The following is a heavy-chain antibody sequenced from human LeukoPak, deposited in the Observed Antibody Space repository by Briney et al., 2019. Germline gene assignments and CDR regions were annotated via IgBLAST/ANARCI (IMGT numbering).Heavy chain of an antibody. CDR2: IYYSGGT. Sequence: PSETLSLTCTVSGGSISSYYWSWIRRPPGKGLEWIGYIYYSGGTNYNPSLKSRVTISVDTAKNQFSLKLSSVTAADTAVYYCALITTYLEYWGQGTLVTVSS. CDR1: GGSISSYY. CDR3: ALITTYLEY. D-gene: IGHD3-22*01. V-gene: IGHV4-59*01. J-gene: IGHJ4*02.